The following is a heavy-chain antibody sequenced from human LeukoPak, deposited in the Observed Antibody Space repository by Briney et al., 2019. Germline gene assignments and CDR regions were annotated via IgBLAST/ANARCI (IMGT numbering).Heavy chain of an antibody. J-gene: IGHJ4*02. Sequence: QPGGSLRLSCAPSGFTFSIYWMHWVRQAQGKGLVGFSRINIVGSSTSYADSVKGRFTTSKDNAKNTLYLQMNSLRAEDTAVYYCARLPYSRPLSYWGQGTLVTVSS. CDR2: INIVGSST. V-gene: IGHV3-74*01. D-gene: IGHD5-12*01. CDR3: ARLPYSRPLSY. CDR1: GFTFSIYW.